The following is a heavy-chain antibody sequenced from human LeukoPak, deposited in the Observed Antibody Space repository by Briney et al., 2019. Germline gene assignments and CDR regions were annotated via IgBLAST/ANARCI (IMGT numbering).Heavy chain of an antibody. V-gene: IGHV3-74*01. CDR3: ARGPTYYYGSGSYYYGMDV. CDR1: GFTFSSYW. Sequence: QPGGSLRLSCAASGFTFSSYWMHWVRQAPGKGLVWVSRINSDGSSTSYADSVKGRFTISRDNAKNTLYLQMHSLRAEDTAVYYCARGPTYYYGSGSYYYGMDVWGQGTTVTVSS. J-gene: IGHJ6*02. D-gene: IGHD3-10*01. CDR2: INSDGSST.